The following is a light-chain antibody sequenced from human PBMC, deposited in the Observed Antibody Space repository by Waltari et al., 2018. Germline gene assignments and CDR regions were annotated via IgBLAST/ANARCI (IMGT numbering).Light chain of an antibody. CDR2: DVN. J-gene: IGLJ1*01. V-gene: IGLV2-11*01. CDR1: SSHVGSYDY. CDR3: CSYGGSYYV. Sequence: QSALTQPRSVSGSPGQSVTISCPGTSSHVGSYDYVSWYQQHPGKAPKVMIYDVNKRPSGVPDRFSGSKSGNTASLTISGLQAEDEAEYYCCSYGGSYYVLGTGTEVTVL.